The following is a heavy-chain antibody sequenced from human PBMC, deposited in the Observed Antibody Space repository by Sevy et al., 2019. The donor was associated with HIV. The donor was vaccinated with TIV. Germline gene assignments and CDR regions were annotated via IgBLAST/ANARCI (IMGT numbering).Heavy chain of an antibody. J-gene: IGHJ4*02. Sequence: SETLSLTCTVSGGSITSLYWNWIRQPPGKGLEWIANSYYNGNINYNTSLKSRVTLSLDTSKNQFSLRLSSVTAAGTAMYYCAGENAWGRGYSWGQGTLVTVSS. D-gene: IGHD1-26*01. V-gene: IGHV4-59*08. CDR1: GGSITSLY. CDR3: AGENAWGRGYS. CDR2: SYYNGNI.